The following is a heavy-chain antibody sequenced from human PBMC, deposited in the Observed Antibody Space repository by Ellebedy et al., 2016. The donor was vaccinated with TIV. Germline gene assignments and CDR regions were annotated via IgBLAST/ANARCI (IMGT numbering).Heavy chain of an antibody. V-gene: IGHV1-3*04. CDR3: ARELRYSTGYYYTY. CDR2: ISTGKGDT. J-gene: IGHJ4*02. CDR1: GYTFIAHN. D-gene: IGHD3-22*01. Sequence: AASVKVSCKASGYTFIAHNMHWVRQAPGQGLEWMGWISTGKGDTKYSQTFQGRLTISRDTSASTAYMELSSLRSEDTALYYCARELRYSTGYYYTYWGQGTLVTVSS.